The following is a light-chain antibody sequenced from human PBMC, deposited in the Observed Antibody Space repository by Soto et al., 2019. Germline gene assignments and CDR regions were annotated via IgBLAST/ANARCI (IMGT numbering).Light chain of an antibody. CDR3: QQYGSSPIT. J-gene: IGKJ5*01. CDR2: GAS. Sequence: ENVLTQSPGTLSLSPGERATLSCRASQSVSGSYLAWYQQKPGQAPRLLIYGASSRATGIPDRFSGSGSGTAFTLTISRLESEDFAVYYCQQYGSSPITFGQGTRPEIK. V-gene: IGKV3-20*01. CDR1: QSVSGSY.